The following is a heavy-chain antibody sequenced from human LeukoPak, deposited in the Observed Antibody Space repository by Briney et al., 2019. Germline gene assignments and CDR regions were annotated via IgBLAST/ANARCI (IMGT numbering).Heavy chain of an antibody. Sequence: PGGSLRLSCAASGFTVSSNYMSWVRQAPGKGLEWVSVIYSGGSTYYADSVKGRFTISRDNAKNSLYLQMNSLRAEDTAVYYCARRVAGTLEHWGQGTLVTVSS. J-gene: IGHJ1*01. CDR3: ARRVAGTLEH. D-gene: IGHD6-19*01. CDR1: GFTVSSNY. V-gene: IGHV3-53*01. CDR2: IYSGGST.